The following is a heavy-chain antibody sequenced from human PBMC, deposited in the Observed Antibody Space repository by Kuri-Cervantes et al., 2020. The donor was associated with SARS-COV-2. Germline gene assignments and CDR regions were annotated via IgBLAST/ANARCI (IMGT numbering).Heavy chain of an antibody. V-gene: IGHV3-11*04. J-gene: IGHJ4*02. CDR3: ARAAGPNDY. Sequence: GESQKISCAASGFTFSDYYMSWIRQAPGKGLEWVSYISSSGSTIYYADSVEGRFTISRDNAKNSLYLQMNSLRAEDTAVYYCARAAGPNDYWGQGALVTVSS. CDR1: GFTFSDYY. CDR2: ISSSGSTI.